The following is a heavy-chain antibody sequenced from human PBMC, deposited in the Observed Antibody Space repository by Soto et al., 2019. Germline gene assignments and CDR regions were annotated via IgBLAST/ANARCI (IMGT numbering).Heavy chain of an antibody. CDR2: IHPGDSDI. J-gene: IGHJ4*02. CDR3: ARQDGAANFYFDQ. V-gene: IGHV5-51*01. Sequence: PAESLKTSCTASANTFSDYWIAWVRQMPGQGLEWLGIIHPGDSDIRYSPYFRGQVTISADKSITTAYLQWSRLRASDTAMYYCARQDGAANFYFDQWGKGTQVTVSS. D-gene: IGHD1-1*01. CDR1: ANTFSDYW.